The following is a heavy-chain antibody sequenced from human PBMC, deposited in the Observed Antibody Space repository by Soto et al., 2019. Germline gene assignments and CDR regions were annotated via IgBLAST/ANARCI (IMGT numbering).Heavy chain of an antibody. Sequence: QVRLVESWGSVVQPGRSLRLSCAASGCTFSRYGLHWVRQAPGKGLEWVAVISYYGSNKYYADSVNGRFTISRDNSKNTLYLQMNSLIAEDTDVYYCAKGTNYSDSIPLGYCGHGTLVTVSS. CDR1: GCTFSRYG. CDR3: AKGTNYSDSIPLGY. J-gene: IGHJ4*01. CDR2: ISYYGSNK. D-gene: IGHD3-22*01. V-gene: IGHV3-30*18.